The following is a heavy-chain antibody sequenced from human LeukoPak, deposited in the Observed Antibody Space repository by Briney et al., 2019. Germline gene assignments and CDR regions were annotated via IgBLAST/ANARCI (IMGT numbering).Heavy chain of an antibody. J-gene: IGHJ4*02. D-gene: IGHD3-22*01. CDR3: ARLPYYYDSSGYYLYYFDY. Sequence: GESLKISCKGSGYSFTSYWIGWVRQMPGKGPEWMGIIYPGDSDTRYSPSFQGQVTISADKSISTAYLQWSSLKASDTAMYYCARLPYYYDSSGYYLYYFDYWGQGTLVTVSS. CDR1: GYSFTSYW. V-gene: IGHV5-51*01. CDR2: IYPGDSDT.